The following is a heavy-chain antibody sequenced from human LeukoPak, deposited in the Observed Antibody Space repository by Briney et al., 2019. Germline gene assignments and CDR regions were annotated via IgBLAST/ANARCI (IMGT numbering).Heavy chain of an antibody. CDR1: GGSFSGYY. CDR2: INHSGST. D-gene: IGHD6-13*01. J-gene: IGHJ4*02. V-gene: IGHV4-34*01. Sequence: SETLSLTCAVYGGSFSGYYWSWIRQPPGKGLEWIGEINHSGSTNCNPSLKSRVTISVDKSKNQFSLKLSSVTAADTAVYYCARVSFKVAAAADWGQGTLVTVSS. CDR3: ARVSFKVAAAAD.